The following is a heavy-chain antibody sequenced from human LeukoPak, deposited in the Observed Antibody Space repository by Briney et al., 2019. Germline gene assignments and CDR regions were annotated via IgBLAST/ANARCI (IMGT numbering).Heavy chain of an antibody. CDR3: AAGSSYFDMYY. V-gene: IGHV1-58*01. D-gene: IGHD3-9*01. CDR1: GFTFTSSA. CDR2: IVVGSGNT. J-gene: IGHJ4*02. Sequence: ASVKVSCKASGFTFTSSAVQWVRQARGQRLEWIGWIVVGSGNTNYAQKFLERVTITRDMSTSTAYMELSSLRSEDTAVYYCAAGSSYFDMYYWGQGTLVTVSS.